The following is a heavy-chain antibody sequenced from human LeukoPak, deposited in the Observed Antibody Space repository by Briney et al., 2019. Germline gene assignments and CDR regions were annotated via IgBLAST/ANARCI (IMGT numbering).Heavy chain of an antibody. D-gene: IGHD2-2*01. CDR2: ITPIFGTA. V-gene: IGHV1-69*13. CDR1: GGTFSSYA. Sequence: LVKVSCKASGGTFSSYAISWVRQAPGQGLEWMGGITPIFGTANYAQKFQGRVTITADESTSTAYMELSSLRSEDTAVYYCASPNNKYCSSTSCYSQDYYYYYYMDVWGKGTTVTVSS. J-gene: IGHJ6*03. CDR3: ASPNNKYCSSTSCYSQDYYYYYYMDV.